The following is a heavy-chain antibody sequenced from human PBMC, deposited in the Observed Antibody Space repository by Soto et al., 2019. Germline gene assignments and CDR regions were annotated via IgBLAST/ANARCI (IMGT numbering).Heavy chain of an antibody. J-gene: IGHJ4*02. CDR3: ASGRGYDILTGYYPYFDY. CDR2: ISYGSSTI. CDR1: GFTFTSYG. V-gene: IGHV3-48*04. Sequence: PGGSLRLSCTASGFTFTSYGMNWVRQAPGKGLEWISYISYGSSTIYYADSVKGRFTISRDNAKKSLYLQMNSLRAEDTALYYCASGRGYDILTGYYPYFDYWGQGTLVTVSS. D-gene: IGHD3-9*01.